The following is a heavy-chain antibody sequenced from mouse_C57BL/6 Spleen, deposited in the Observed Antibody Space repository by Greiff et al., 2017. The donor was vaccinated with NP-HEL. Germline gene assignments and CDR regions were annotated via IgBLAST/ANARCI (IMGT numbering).Heavy chain of an antibody. J-gene: IGHJ2*01. D-gene: IGHD1-1*01. CDR2: IYPGDGDT. CDR1: GYAFSSSW. Sequence: VMLVESGPELVKPGASVKISCKASGYAFSSSWMNWVKQRPGKGLEWIGRIYPGDGDTNYNGKFKGKATLTADKSSSTAYMQLSSLTSEDSAVYFCARGGAYYGSSYEYFDYWGQGTTLTVSS. V-gene: IGHV1-82*01. CDR3: ARGGAYYGSSYEYFDY.